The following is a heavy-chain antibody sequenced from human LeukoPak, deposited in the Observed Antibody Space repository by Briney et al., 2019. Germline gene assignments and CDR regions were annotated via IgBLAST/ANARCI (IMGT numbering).Heavy chain of an antibody. CDR1: GGTFSSYA. Sequence: SVKVSCKASGGTFSSYANSWVRQAPGQGLEWMGGIIPIFGTANYAQKFQGRVTITADKSTSTAYMELSSLRSEDTAVYYCASLYSGYDGYWGQGTLVTVSS. J-gene: IGHJ4*02. CDR2: IIPIFGTA. D-gene: IGHD5-12*01. CDR3: ASLYSGYDGY. V-gene: IGHV1-69*06.